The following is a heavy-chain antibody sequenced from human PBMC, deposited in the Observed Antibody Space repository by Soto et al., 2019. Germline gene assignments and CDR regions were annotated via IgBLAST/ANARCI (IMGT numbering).Heavy chain of an antibody. CDR1: GYTFSTHS. Sequence: GAPVKASCRASGYTFSTHSMHWVRQNPGQRLEWMGWINSVNSNSKYSQKFQVRITLPIDTSANTAYMELSSLRSEDTAVYYCAPDADILTAYFPYWCPGTLVTVSS. CDR3: APDADILTAYFPY. D-gene: IGHD3-9*01. V-gene: IGHV1-3*01. J-gene: IGHJ4*02. CDR2: INSVNSNS.